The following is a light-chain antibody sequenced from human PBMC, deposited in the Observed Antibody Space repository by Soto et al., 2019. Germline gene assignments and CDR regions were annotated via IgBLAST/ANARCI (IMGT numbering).Light chain of an antibody. CDR1: SSDVGGYNY. Sequence: QSALPQPASVSGSPGQSITISCTGTSSDVGGYNYVSWYQQHPGKAPKLMIYEVSNRPSGVSNRFSGSKSGNTASLTSSGLQAEDEADYYCSSYTSSSIVVFGGGTKVTVL. CDR3: SSYTSSSIVV. V-gene: IGLV2-14*01. J-gene: IGLJ2*01. CDR2: EVS.